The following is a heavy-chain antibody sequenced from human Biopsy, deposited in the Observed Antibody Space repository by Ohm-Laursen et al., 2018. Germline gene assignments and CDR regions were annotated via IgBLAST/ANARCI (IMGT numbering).Heavy chain of an antibody. CDR3: ARDSSRRAREGGMDV. CDR1: GFSVSSYD. Sequence: SLRLSRAASGFSVSSYDMNWVRQAPGKGPEWISYISETSSHIYDADSVRGRFTVARDIAKNSLYLQLNSLRVEDTAVYYCARDSSRRAREGGMDVWGQGTTVTVSS. V-gene: IGHV3-21*01. CDR2: ISETSSHI. D-gene: IGHD6-6*01. J-gene: IGHJ6*02.